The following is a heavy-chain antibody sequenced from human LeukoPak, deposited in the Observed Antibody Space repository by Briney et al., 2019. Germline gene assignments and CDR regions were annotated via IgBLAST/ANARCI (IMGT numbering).Heavy chain of an antibody. CDR3: ARTNNYLYYRDV. CDR1: GGSVRSSSYY. Sequence: SETLSLTCTVSGGSVRSSSYYWGWIRQPPGKGLEWIGSIYYSGSTYYNPSLKSRVTISVDTSKNQFSLKLSSVTAADTAVYYRARTNNYLYYRDVWGKGTTVTVSS. D-gene: IGHD2-8*01. V-gene: IGHV4-39*07. J-gene: IGHJ6*03. CDR2: IYYSGST.